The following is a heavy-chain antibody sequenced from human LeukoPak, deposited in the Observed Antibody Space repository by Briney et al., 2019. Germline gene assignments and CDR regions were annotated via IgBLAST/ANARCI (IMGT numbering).Heavy chain of an antibody. Sequence: TLSLTCTVSGGSISSGGYYWSWIRQHPGKGLEWIGYIYYSGSTYYNPSLKSRVTISVDTSKNQFSLKLSSVTAADTAVYYCARTITMIPGPSRGWFDPWGQGTLVTVSS. CDR3: ARTITMIPGPSRGWFDP. D-gene: IGHD3-22*01. CDR2: IYYSGST. CDR1: GGSISSGGYY. J-gene: IGHJ5*02. V-gene: IGHV4-31*03.